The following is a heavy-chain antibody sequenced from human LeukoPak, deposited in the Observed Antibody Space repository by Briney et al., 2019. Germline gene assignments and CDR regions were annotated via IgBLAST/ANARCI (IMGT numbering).Heavy chain of an antibody. Sequence: PSETLSLTCTVSGGSISSGGYHWSWIRQHPRKGLEWIGYIYYSGSTNYNPSLKSRVTISVDTSKNQFSLKLSSVTAADTAVYYCARGYYYYYGMDVWGQGTTVTVSS. CDR2: IYYSGST. V-gene: IGHV4-61*08. CDR1: GGSISSGGYH. J-gene: IGHJ6*02. CDR3: ARGYYYYYGMDV.